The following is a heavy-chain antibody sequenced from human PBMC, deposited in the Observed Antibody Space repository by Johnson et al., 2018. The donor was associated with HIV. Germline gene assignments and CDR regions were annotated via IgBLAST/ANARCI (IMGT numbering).Heavy chain of an antibody. CDR1: GFTFSSYA. Sequence: QMLLVESGGGVVQPGRSLRLSCAASGFTFSSYAMHWVRQAPGKGLEWVAVISYDGSNKYYADSVKGRFTISRDNSKNTLYLQMNSLRAEDTAVYYCARDFLAYYGSGTYYKSAFDIWGQGTMVTVSS. V-gene: IGHV3-30*04. J-gene: IGHJ3*02. D-gene: IGHD3-10*01. CDR2: ISYDGSNK. CDR3: ARDFLAYYGSGTYYKSAFDI.